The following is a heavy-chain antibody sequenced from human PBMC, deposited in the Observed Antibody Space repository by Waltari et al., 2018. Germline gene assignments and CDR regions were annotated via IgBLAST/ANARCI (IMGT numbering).Heavy chain of an antibody. D-gene: IGHD1-26*01. V-gene: IGHV4-59*01. CDR3: ARADTSTSYFYYYMDV. CDR2: IHYSGSS. Sequence: QVQLQESGPGLVTPSETLSLTCTVPGGSTSTYYWSWVRQSPGKGLEWIGYIHYSGSSVYNPSLRSRVAISLDTPNNQFSLRLRSVTAADAAIYYCARADTSTSYFYYYMDVWGKGTTVTVSS. J-gene: IGHJ6*03. CDR1: GGSTSTYY.